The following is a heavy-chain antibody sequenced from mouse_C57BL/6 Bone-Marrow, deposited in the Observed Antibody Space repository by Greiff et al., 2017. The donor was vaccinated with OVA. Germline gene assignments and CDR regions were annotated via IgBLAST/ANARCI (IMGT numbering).Heavy chain of an antibody. CDR2: IDPENGDT. CDR3: TTSGSYY. V-gene: IGHV14-4*01. CDR1: GFNIKDDY. D-gene: IGHD1-3*01. J-gene: IGHJ2*01. Sequence: DVKLQESGAELVRPGASVKLSCTASGFNIKDDYMHWVKQRPEQGLEWIGWIDPENGDTEYASKFQGKATITADTSSNTAYLQLSSLTSEDTAVYYCTTSGSYYWGQGTTLTVSS.